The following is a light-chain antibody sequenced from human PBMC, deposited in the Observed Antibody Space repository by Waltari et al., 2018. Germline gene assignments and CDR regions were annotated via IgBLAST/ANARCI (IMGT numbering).Light chain of an antibody. CDR2: EVN. CDR3: SSYTTIASYV. CDR1: SSDVGPYEY. J-gene: IGLJ1*01. V-gene: IGLV2-14*01. Sequence: QSALTQPASVSASPGQSITISCTGTSSDVGPYEYISWYQQHPGKVPKLIIYEVNNRPSGVSDRFSGSKFDNTASLTISGLQPEDEADYYCSSYTTIASYVFGTGTKVTVL.